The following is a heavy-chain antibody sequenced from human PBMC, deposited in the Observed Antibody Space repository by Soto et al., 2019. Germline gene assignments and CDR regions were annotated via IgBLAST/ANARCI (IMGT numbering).Heavy chain of an antibody. CDR3: ARDSPRGHYGDANWFDP. CDR1: GGSISSGGYY. V-gene: IGHV4-31*03. Sequence: KASETLSLTCTVSGGSISSGGYYWSWIRQHPGKGLEWIGYIYYSGSTYYNPSLKSRVTISVDTSKNQFSLKLSSVTAADTAVYYCARDSPRGHYGDANWFDPWGQGTLVTVSS. J-gene: IGHJ5*02. D-gene: IGHD4-17*01. CDR2: IYYSGST.